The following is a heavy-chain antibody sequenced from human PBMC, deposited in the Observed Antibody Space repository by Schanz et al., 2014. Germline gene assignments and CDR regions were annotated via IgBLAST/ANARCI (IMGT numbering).Heavy chain of an antibody. CDR2: ITTGGNT. Sequence: EVRLVESGGGLVQPGGSLRLSCVASGFNFYTYAMSWARQTPGKGLEWVSSITTGGNTYYRDSVKGRFIVSRDNSKNTLYLEMNRLRVDDTAVYYCSKDKQGSRSDDSWGQGTLVTVSS. D-gene: IGHD2-15*01. CDR1: GFNFYTYA. J-gene: IGHJ5*01. V-gene: IGHV3-23*04. CDR3: SKDKQGSRSDDS.